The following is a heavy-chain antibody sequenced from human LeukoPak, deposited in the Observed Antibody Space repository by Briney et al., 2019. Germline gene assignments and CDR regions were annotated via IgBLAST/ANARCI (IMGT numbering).Heavy chain of an antibody. CDR2: IKSKTDGGTT. J-gene: IGHJ4*02. D-gene: IGHD3-22*01. V-gene: IGHV3-15*01. CDR3: TTEYYYDSSGYYYKGY. Sequence: GGSLRLSCAASGFTFSNGWLIWVRQAPGKGLEWVGRIKSKTDGGTTDYAAPVKGRFTISRDDSKNTLYLQMNSLKTEDTAVYYCTTEYYYDSSGYYYKGYWGQGTLVTVSS. CDR1: GFTFSNGW.